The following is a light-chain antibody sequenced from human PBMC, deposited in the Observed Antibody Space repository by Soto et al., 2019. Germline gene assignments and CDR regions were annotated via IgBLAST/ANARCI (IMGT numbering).Light chain of an antibody. V-gene: IGLV2-14*03. CDR3: SSYTSSNTYV. CDR1: SSDVGGYNY. Sequence: QSVLTQPASVSGSPGQSIAISCTGTSSDVGGYNYVSWCQHHPGKVPQIMIYDVSSRPSGVFDRFSGSKSGNTASLTISGLQAEDEADYYCSSYTSSNTYVFGTGTKVTVL. CDR2: DVS. J-gene: IGLJ1*01.